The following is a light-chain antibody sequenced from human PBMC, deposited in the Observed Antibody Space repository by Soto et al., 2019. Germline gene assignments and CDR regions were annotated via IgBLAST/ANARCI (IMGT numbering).Light chain of an antibody. J-gene: IGKJ5*01. Sequence: DIVMTQSPLSLPVTPGEPASISCRSSQSLLHSKGHNYLDWYLQKPGQSPQLLLYLASNLASGGHDRFRGSGSGTHFTMKISRVKAEDVGVYYCMQPLQPPIPFRQGTRLQIK. CDR1: QSLLHSKGHNY. CDR2: LAS. V-gene: IGKV2-28*01. CDR3: MQPLQPPIP.